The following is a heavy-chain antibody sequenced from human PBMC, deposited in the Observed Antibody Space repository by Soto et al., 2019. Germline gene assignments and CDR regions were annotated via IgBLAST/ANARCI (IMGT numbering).Heavy chain of an antibody. J-gene: IGHJ4*02. D-gene: IGHD5-12*01. CDR2: INTYNGMT. V-gene: IGHV1-18*01. Sequence: QVQLVQSGGEVKKPGASVTVSCKASGYTFINYHITWVRQAPGQGLEWMAWINTYNGMTDYAQRFQGRVTMTRDTSTSTAYMVRRNLGSDDTAVYFCAKSPRGEMATDWGQGTLVTVSS. CDR3: AKSPRGEMATD. CDR1: GYTFINYH.